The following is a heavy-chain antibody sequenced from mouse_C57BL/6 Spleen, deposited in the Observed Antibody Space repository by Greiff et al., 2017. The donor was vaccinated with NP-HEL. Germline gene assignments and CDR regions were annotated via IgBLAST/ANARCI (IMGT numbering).Heavy chain of an antibody. Sequence: VKLQQPGAELVRPGSSVKLSCKASGYTFTSYWMHWVKQRPIQGLEWIGNIDPSDSETHYNQKFKDKATLTVDKSSSTAYMQLSSLTSEDSAVYYCARGDDGYPFAYWGQGTLVTVSA. D-gene: IGHD2-3*01. CDR3: ARGDDGYPFAY. CDR2: IDPSDSET. J-gene: IGHJ3*01. CDR1: GYTFTSYW. V-gene: IGHV1-52*01.